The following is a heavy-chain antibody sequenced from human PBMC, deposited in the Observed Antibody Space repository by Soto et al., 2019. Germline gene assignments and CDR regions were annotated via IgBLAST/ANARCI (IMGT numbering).Heavy chain of an antibody. J-gene: IGHJ4*02. CDR3: ATGAPHYDILTGYYDY. D-gene: IGHD3-9*01. CDR1: GFTFSSYS. V-gene: IGHV3-21*01. Sequence: GGSLRLSCAASGFTFSSYSMNWVRQAPGKGLEWVSSISSSSSYIYYADSVKGRFTISRDNAKNSLYLQMNSLRAEDTAVYYCATGAPHYDILTGYYDYWGQGTLVTVSS. CDR2: ISSSSSYI.